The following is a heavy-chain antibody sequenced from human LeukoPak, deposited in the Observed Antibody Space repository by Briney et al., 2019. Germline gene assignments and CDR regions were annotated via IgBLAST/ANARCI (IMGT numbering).Heavy chain of an antibody. V-gene: IGHV5-51*01. CDR2: IYPSESNA. Sequence: GESLKISCKGSGYTFSNYWIAWVRQMPGKGLEWMGIIYPSESNARYSPSLGGRVTISADKSITTAHLQWSSLGASDTATYYCAGRFNNYDSSGYGIDVWGQGTTVTVSS. CDR1: GYTFSNYW. J-gene: IGHJ6*02. D-gene: IGHD3-22*01. CDR3: AGRFNNYDSSGYGIDV.